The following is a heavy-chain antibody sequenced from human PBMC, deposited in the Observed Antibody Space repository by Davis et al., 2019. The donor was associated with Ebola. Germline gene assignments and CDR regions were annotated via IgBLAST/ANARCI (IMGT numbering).Heavy chain of an antibody. CDR3: ARGGSTIFGVARYNWFDP. J-gene: IGHJ5*02. Sequence: AASVKVSCKASGYTFTSYFMHWVRQAPGQGLEWMGIINPSGGSTSYAQKFQGRVTMTRNTSISTAYMELSSLSSEDTAVYYCARGGSTIFGVARYNWFDPWGQGTLVTASS. V-gene: IGHV1-46*01. D-gene: IGHD3-3*01. CDR1: GYTFTSYF. CDR2: INPSGGST.